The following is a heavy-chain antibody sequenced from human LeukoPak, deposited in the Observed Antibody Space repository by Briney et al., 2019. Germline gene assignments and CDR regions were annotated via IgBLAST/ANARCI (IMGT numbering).Heavy chain of an antibody. CDR3: ARISGGY. D-gene: IGHD3-16*01. CDR1: GGSLSDYY. J-gene: IGHJ4*02. CDR2: IHHSGRT. Sequence: SETLSLTCAVYGGSLSDYYWTWIRQPPGKGLEWIGEIHHSGRTNYNPSLKSRVTISADTSKNQFSLKLSSVTAADTAVYYCARISGGYWGQGTLVTVSS. V-gene: IGHV4-34*01.